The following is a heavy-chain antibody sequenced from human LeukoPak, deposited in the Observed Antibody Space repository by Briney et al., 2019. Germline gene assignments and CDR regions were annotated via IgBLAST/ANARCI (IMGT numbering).Heavy chain of an antibody. Sequence: SETLSLTCTVSGDSTSDHYWTWIRQPPGKGLEWIGYIIHSENTDDYNPSLKSRVTMTLDTSKNQFSLKVNSVTAADTAVYYCARDVRAGDGYNYDSWGQGILVTVSP. J-gene: IGHJ4*02. CDR2: IIHSENTD. V-gene: IGHV4-59*11. CDR3: ARDVRAGDGYNYDS. D-gene: IGHD5-24*01. CDR1: GDSTSDHY.